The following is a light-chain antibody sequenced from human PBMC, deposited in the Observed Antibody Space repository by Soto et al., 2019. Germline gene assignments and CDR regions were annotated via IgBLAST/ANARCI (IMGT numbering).Light chain of an antibody. CDR1: QSVSSN. J-gene: IGKJ1*01. CDR2: GAS. Sequence: EIVITQSPSTLSVSPGERATLSCRASQSVSSNLAWYLQKPGQAPRLLIFGASTRATGIPARFSGSGSGTEFTLTISSLQSEDLAVYYCQQYNNWPRTFGQGTKVDIK. V-gene: IGKV3-15*01. CDR3: QQYNNWPRT.